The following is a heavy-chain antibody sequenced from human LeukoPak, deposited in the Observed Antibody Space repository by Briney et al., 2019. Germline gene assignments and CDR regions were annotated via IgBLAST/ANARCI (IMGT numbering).Heavy chain of an antibody. J-gene: IGHJ4*02. D-gene: IGHD3-3*01. CDR2: IRYDGSNK. V-gene: IGHV3-30*02. CDR3: AKDYEFWSGSYGHDY. CDR1: GFTFSSYG. Sequence: GGSLRLSCATSGFTFSSYGMHWVRQAPGKGLEWVAFIRYDGSNKYYADSVKGRFTISRDNSKNTLYLQMNSLRAEATAVNYSAKDYEFWSGSYGHDYWGQGSLVTVSS.